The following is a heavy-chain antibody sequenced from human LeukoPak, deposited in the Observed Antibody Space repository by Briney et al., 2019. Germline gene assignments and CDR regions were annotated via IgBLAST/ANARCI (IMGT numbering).Heavy chain of an antibody. CDR1: GFTFSSYG. J-gene: IGHJ2*01. V-gene: IGHV3-30*02. D-gene: IGHD3-16*01. Sequence: GGSLRLSCAASGFTFSSYGMHWVRQAPGKGLEWVAFIRYDGSNKYYADSVKGRFTISRDNSKNTLYLQMNSLRYEDTALYYCAREAAWGNWYFDLWGRGTLVTVSS. CDR2: IRYDGSNK. CDR3: AREAAWGNWYFDL.